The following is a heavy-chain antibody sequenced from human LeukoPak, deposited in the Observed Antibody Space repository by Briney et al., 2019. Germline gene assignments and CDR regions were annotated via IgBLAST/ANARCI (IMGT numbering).Heavy chain of an antibody. CDR3: ARHSCSSTSCPFDY. D-gene: IGHD2-2*01. J-gene: IGHJ4*02. CDR2: IYYSGST. Sequence: PSETLSLTCTVSGDSISSYYWSWIRQPPGKGLEWIGYIYYSGSTNYNPSLKSRVTISVDTSKNQFSLKLSSVTAADTAVYYCARHSCSSTSCPFDYWGQGTLVTVSS. CDR1: GDSISSYY. V-gene: IGHV4-59*08.